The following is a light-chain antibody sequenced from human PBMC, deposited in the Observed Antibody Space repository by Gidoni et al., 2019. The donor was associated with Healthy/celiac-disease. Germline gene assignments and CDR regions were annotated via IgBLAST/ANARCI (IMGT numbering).Light chain of an antibody. V-gene: IGLV1-44*01. J-gene: IGLJ2*01. CDR3: AAWDDSLNGVV. CDR1: SSNIGSNT. CDR2: SNN. Sequence: QSVLTPPPSASGTPGQGVTISCSGRSSNIGSNTLNWYQQLPGTAPKLLIYSNNQRPSGVPDRFSGSKSGTSASLAISGLQSEDEADYYCAAWDDSLNGVVFGGGTKLTVL.